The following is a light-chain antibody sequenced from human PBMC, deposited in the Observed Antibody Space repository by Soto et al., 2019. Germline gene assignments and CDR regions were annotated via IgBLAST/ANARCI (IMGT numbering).Light chain of an antibody. J-gene: IGKJ1*01. CDR3: QQYGNSSPTT. CDR1: QSVSSY. Sequence: EIVLTQSPATLSLSPGERATLSCRASQSVSSYLAWYQQKPGQAPRLLIYGASSRATGIPDRFSGSGSGTDFTLTISRLEPEDFAVYYCQQYGNSSPTTFGQGTKVDIK. V-gene: IGKV3-20*01. CDR2: GAS.